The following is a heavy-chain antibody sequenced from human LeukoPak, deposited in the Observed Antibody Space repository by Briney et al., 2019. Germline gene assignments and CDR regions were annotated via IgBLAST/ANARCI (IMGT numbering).Heavy chain of an antibody. CDR2: IYYSGST. Sequence: SETLSLTCTVSGGSISSYYWSWIRQPPGKGLEWIGYIYYSGSTNYNPSLKSRVTISVDTSKNQFSLKLSSVTTADTAVYYCARGSVTMVRGGADAFDIWGQGTMVTVSS. J-gene: IGHJ3*02. V-gene: IGHV4-59*01. CDR1: GGSISSYY. D-gene: IGHD3-10*01. CDR3: ARGSVTMVRGGADAFDI.